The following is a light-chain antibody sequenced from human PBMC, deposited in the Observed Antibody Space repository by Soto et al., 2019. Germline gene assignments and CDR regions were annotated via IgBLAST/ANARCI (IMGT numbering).Light chain of an antibody. Sequence: QSALTQPPSASGSLGQSVTISCTGTSSDVGGYNYVSWHQQQPGKAPKVMIYEVTKRPPGVPDRFSGSKSVNTASLTVSGLQAEDEADYYCSSFAGGGNPVLLGGGTKLTVL. CDR1: SSDVGGYNY. CDR3: SSFAGGGNPVL. CDR2: EVT. J-gene: IGLJ2*01. V-gene: IGLV2-8*01.